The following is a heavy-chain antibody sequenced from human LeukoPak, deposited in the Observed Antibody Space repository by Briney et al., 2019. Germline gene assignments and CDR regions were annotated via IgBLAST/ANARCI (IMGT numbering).Heavy chain of an antibody. J-gene: IGHJ4*02. D-gene: IGHD2/OR15-2a*01. CDR1: GGSISSGGYY. V-gene: IGHV4-31*03. CDR3: AINSPRLPGGHDY. Sequence: SETLSLTCTVSGGSISSGGYYWSWIRQHPGKGLEWIGYIYYSGSTYYNPSLKSRVTISVDTSKNQFSLKLSSVTAADTAVYYCAINSPRLPGGHDYWGQGTLVTVSS. CDR2: IYYSGST.